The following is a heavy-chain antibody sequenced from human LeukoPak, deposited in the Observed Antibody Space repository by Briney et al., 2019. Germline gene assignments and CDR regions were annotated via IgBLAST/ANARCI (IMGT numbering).Heavy chain of an antibody. CDR1: GFTFSSYA. D-gene: IGHD3-22*01. V-gene: IGHV3-23*01. CDR2: ISGSGGST. J-gene: IGHJ4*02. CDR3: ARDRGITMIVVVGIDY. Sequence: GGSLRLSCAASGFTFSSYAMSWVRQAPGKGLEWVSAISGSGGSTYYADSVKGRFTISRDNSKNTLYLQMNSLRAEDTAVYYCARDRGITMIVVVGIDYWGQGTLVTVSS.